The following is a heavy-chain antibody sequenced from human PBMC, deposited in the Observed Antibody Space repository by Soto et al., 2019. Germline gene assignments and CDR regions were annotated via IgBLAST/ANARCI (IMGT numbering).Heavy chain of an antibody. CDR3: AYSSGPLGYYGMDV. CDR2: ISAYNGNT. CDR1: GYTFTSYG. Sequence: ASVKVSCKASGYTFTSYGISWVRQAPGQGLEWMGWISAYNGNTNYAQKLQGRVTMTTDTSTSTAYMELRSLRSDDTAVYYCAYSSGPLGYYGMDVWGQGTTVTVSS. V-gene: IGHV1-18*01. D-gene: IGHD6-19*01. J-gene: IGHJ6*02.